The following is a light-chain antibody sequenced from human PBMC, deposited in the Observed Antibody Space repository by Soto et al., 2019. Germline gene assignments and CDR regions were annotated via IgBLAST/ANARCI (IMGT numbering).Light chain of an antibody. CDR3: PQFNTYPLA. CDR1: QGINDY. Sequence: DIQLTQSPSFLSASVGDRVTITCRASQGINDYLAWYQQKPGKAPKLLIYAASTLQSEVPSRFSGSASGTEFTLPIRRLQPEDFATYYCPQFNTYPLAFGGGTKVEVK. CDR2: AAS. J-gene: IGKJ4*01. V-gene: IGKV1-9*01.